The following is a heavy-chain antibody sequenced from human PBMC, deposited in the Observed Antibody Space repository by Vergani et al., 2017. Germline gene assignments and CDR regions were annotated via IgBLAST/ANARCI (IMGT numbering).Heavy chain of an antibody. J-gene: IGHJ2*01. V-gene: IGHV3-7*03. CDR3: ARAPYGDYAYWYFDL. CDR1: GFTFSSYW. CDR2: IKQDGSEK. D-gene: IGHD4-17*01. Sequence: EVQLVESGGDLVQPGGSLRLSCAASGFTFSSYWMSWVRPAPGKGLEWVANIKQDGSEKYYVDSVKGLFTISRDNAKNSLFLQMNSLRAEDTAVYYCARAPYGDYAYWYFDLWGRGTLVTVSS.